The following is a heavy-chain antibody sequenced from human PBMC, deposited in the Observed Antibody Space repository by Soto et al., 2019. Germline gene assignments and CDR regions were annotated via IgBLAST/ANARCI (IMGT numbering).Heavy chain of an antibody. CDR2: ISYTGSA. Sequence: TLSLTCTVSGGSINYSYWTWIRQPPGKGLEWIGYISYTGSANYNASLKSRLTISVDTSKNQFSLKLSSVTAADTALYYCARVNYGDYYYGMDVWGQGTTVTVSS. CDR1: GGSINYSY. J-gene: IGHJ6*02. CDR3: ARVNYGDYYYGMDV. D-gene: IGHD4-17*01. V-gene: IGHV4-59*01.